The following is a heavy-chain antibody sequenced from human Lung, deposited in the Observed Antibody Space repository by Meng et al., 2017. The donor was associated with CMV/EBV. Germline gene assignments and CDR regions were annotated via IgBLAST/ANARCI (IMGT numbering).Heavy chain of an antibody. CDR1: GFTFNSYA. CDR2: ISYDGSNK. V-gene: IGHV3-30*04. J-gene: IGHJ4*02. CDR3: AGSPSDIHLWFVF. D-gene: IGHD5-18*01. Sequence: GESLKISCAASGFTFNSYAMHWVRQAPGKGLEWVALISYDGSNKYYTDSVRGRFTISRDNSKNTLYLRMNSLRPEDTAVYYCAGSPSDIHLWFVFWGQGNXVXVSS.